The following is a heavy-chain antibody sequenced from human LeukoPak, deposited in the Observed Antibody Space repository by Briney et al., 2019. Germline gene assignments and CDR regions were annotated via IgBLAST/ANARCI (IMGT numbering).Heavy chain of an antibody. Sequence: ASVKVSCKASGYMFTDYYIHWVRQAPGQGLEWMGWINPNSGGTNYAQKFQGRVTMTRDTSISTGYMELSRLRFDDTAVYYCARGYYDSSGYYYYYYYMDVWGKGTTVTISS. V-gene: IGHV1-2*02. CDR3: ARGYYDSSGYYYYYYYMDV. D-gene: IGHD3-22*01. CDR1: GYMFTDYY. J-gene: IGHJ6*03. CDR2: INPNSGGT.